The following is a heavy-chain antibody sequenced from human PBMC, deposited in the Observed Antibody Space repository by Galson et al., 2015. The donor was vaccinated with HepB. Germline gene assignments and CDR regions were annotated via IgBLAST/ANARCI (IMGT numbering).Heavy chain of an antibody. Sequence: SVKVSCKASGGTFSSYAFSWVRQAPGQGLEWMGGIIPIFDTANYAQKFQGRVTITADKSTSTAYMELSSLRSEDTAVYYCARDLPPRHYYYDSRSDAFDIWGQGTMVTVSS. CDR1: GGTFSSYA. V-gene: IGHV1-69*06. J-gene: IGHJ3*02. CDR3: ARDLPPRHYYYDSRSDAFDI. D-gene: IGHD3-22*01. CDR2: IIPIFDTA.